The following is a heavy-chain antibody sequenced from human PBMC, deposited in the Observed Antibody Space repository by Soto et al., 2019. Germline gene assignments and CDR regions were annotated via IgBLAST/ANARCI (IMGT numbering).Heavy chain of an antibody. CDR1: GGSISSNNYH. Sequence: PSETLSLTCTVSGGSISSNNYHWGWIRQPPGKGLDWIGTIYYSRTTNYNPSLKSRVTISVDTSKNQLSLKLSSVTAADTAVYYCARRYGYSFDYWGQGTLVTVSS. CDR2: IYYSRTT. J-gene: IGHJ4*02. V-gene: IGHV4-39*07. CDR3: ARRYGYSFDY. D-gene: IGHD5-18*01.